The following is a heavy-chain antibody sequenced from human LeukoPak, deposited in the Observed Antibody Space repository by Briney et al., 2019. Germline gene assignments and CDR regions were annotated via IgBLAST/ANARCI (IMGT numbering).Heavy chain of an antibody. V-gene: IGHV4-59*01. CDR3: ASLIAVAGTEDSPWVKYYFDY. D-gene: IGHD6-19*01. J-gene: IGHJ4*02. CDR2: IYYSGST. Sequence: PSETLSLTCTVSGGSISSYYWSWIRQPPGKGLEWIGYIYYSGSTNYNPSLKSRVTISVDTSKNQFSLKLSSVTAADTAVYYCASLIAVAGTEDSPWVKYYFDYWGQGTLVTVSS. CDR1: GGSISSYY.